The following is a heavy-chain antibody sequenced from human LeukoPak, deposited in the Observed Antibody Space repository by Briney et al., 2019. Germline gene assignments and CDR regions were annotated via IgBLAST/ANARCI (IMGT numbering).Heavy chain of an antibody. V-gene: IGHV1-46*01. CDR3: ARGHYYYDSSGPADY. J-gene: IGHJ4*02. CDR2: INPSGGST. Sequence: ASVKVSCKASGYSFTSNYMHWVRQAPGLGLEWMGIINPSGGSTSYTQKFQGRVSMARDTSTNTIYMELSSLRSEDTAVYYCARGHYYYDSSGPADYWGQGTLVTVSS. D-gene: IGHD3-22*01. CDR1: GYSFTSNY.